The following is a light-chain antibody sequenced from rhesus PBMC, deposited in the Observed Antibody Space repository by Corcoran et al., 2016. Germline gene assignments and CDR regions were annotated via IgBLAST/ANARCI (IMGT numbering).Light chain of an antibody. V-gene: IGKV1-21*01. CDR2: KAS. CDR3: QQYNSAPPT. CDR1: QGISSW. Sequence: DIQMTQSPSSLSASVGDRVTITCRASQGISSWLDWYQQKPGKAPKLLNYKASSLQSGVPSRFSGSGSGTDFTLTISSLQPEDVSTYYCQQYNSAPPTFGQGTKVEIK. J-gene: IGKJ1*01.